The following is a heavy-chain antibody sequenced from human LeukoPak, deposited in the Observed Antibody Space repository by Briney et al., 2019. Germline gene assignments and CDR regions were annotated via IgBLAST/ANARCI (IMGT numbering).Heavy chain of an antibody. CDR1: GGSFSGYY. CDR3: ARESYDSSGPDAFDI. V-gene: IGHV4-4*07. CDR2: IYTSGST. D-gene: IGHD3-22*01. J-gene: IGHJ3*02. Sequence: PSETLSLTCAVYGGSFSGYYWSWIRQPAGKGLEWIGRIYTSGSTNYNPSLKSRVTMSVDTSKNQFSLKLSSVTAADTAVYYCARESYDSSGPDAFDIWGQGTMVTVSS.